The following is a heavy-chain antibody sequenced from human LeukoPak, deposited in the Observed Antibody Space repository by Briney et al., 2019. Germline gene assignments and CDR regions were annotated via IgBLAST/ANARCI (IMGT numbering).Heavy chain of an antibody. Sequence: GGSLRLSCAASGFTFSSYGMHWVRQAPGKGLEWVAFIRYDGSNKYYADSVKGRFTISRDNSKNTLYLQMNSLRAEDTAVYYCAKDRLPYCSSTSCPGGYWGQGTLVTVSS. V-gene: IGHV3-30*02. D-gene: IGHD2-2*01. J-gene: IGHJ4*02. CDR3: AKDRLPYCSSTSCPGGY. CDR2: IRYDGSNK. CDR1: GFTFSSYG.